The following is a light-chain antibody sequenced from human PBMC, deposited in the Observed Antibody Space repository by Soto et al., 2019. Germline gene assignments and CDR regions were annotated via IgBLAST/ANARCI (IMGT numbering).Light chain of an antibody. CDR1: QSVRSSY. Sequence: EIVLTQSPGTLSLSPGERATLSCRASQSVRSSYLAWYQQTPGQAPRLLISGASTRATGIPDRLSGSGSETDFTLTIARLEPEDFAVYYCQQYGSSPRTFGQGTRLDIK. J-gene: IGKJ5*01. V-gene: IGKV3-20*01. CDR3: QQYGSSPRT. CDR2: GAS.